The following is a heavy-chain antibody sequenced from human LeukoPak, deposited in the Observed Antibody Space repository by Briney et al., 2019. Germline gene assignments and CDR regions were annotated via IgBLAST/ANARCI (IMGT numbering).Heavy chain of an antibody. CDR2: ISSSGSTI. CDR3: ATPVMTDAFDI. CDR1: GFTFSSYE. V-gene: IGHV3-48*03. J-gene: IGHJ3*02. Sequence: GGSLRLSCAASGFTFSSYEMNWVRQAPGKGLEWVSYISSSGSTIYYADSVKGRFTISRDNAKNSLYLQMNSLRAEDTAVYYCATPVMTDAFDIWGQGTMVTVSS. D-gene: IGHD2-21*01.